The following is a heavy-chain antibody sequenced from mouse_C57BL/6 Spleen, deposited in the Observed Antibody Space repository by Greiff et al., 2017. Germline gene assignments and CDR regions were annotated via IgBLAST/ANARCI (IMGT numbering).Heavy chain of an antibody. CDR2: IRNKANSYTT. J-gene: IGHJ3*01. CDR1: GFTFTDYY. V-gene: IGHV7-3*01. Sequence: EVKVVESGGGLVQPGGSLCLSCAASGFTFTDYYMSWVRQPPGKALEWLGFIRNKANSYTTEYSASVKVRFTISRDNSQSILYLQVNALRAEDSATYYYARYGSSCFAYWGQGTLVTVSA. D-gene: IGHD1-1*01. CDR3: ARYGSSCFAY.